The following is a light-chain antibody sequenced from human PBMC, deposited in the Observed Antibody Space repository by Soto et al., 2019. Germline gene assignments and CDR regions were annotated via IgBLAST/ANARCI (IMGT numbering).Light chain of an antibody. CDR1: QDISNY. CDR3: QKYDNAPWT. J-gene: IGKJ1*01. V-gene: IGKV1-27*01. CDR2: AAS. Sequence: DIQMTQSPCSLSAFVEDRVTITCGASQDISNYLAWYQQKPGKVPKLLIYAASTLQSGVPSRFSGSGSGTDFTLTINSLQPEDVAPYYCQKYDNAPWTFGQGTRVEIK.